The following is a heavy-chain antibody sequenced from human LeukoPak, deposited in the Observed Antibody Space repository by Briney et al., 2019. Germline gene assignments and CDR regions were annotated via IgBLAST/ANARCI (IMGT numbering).Heavy chain of an antibody. D-gene: IGHD5-18*01. CDR2: IYYSGST. Sequence: SETLSLTCTVSGGGSISGYYWSWIRQPPGKGLEWIGYIYYSGSTNYNPSLKSRVTISVDTSKNQVSLKLSSGTAADTAVYYCARVGYSYGHYWYFDLWGRGTLVTVSS. CDR1: GGGSISGYY. CDR3: ARVGYSYGHYWYFDL. J-gene: IGHJ2*01. V-gene: IGHV4-59*01.